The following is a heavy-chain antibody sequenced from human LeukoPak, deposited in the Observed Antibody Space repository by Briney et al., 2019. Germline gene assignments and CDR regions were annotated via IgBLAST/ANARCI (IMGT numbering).Heavy chain of an antibody. CDR3: ARGSSRSWYVPSAVDY. CDR2: MNPNSGNT. J-gene: IGHJ4*02. Sequence: ASVKVSCKASRYTFTSYDINWVRQATGQGLEWMGLMNPNSGNTGYAQKFQGRVTMTRNTSISTAYMELSSLRSEDTAVYYCARGSSRSWYVPSAVDYWGQGTLVTVSS. CDR1: RYTFTSYD. V-gene: IGHV1-8*01. D-gene: IGHD6-13*01.